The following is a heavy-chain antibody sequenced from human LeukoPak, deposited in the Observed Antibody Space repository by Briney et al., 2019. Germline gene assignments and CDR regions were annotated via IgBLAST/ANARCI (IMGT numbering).Heavy chain of an antibody. J-gene: IGHJ4*02. CDR3: ARVRRSSGWYEFDY. CDR2: IKQDGSEK. CDR1: GFTSGTDW. V-gene: IGHV3-7*01. Sequence: GGSLRLSCAASGFTSGTDWMSWVRQAPGKGLEWVANIKQDGSEKYYVDSVRGRFTISRDNAKNSLYLQMNSLRAEDTAVYYCARVRRSSGWYEFDYWGQGTLVTVSS. D-gene: IGHD6-19*01.